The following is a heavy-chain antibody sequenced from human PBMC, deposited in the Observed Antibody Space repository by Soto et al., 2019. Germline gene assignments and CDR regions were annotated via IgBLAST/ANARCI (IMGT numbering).Heavy chain of an antibody. CDR3: AIVTSGYYGSGGEYFQH. CDR2: IYYSGST. J-gene: IGHJ1*01. V-gene: IGHV4-59*01. D-gene: IGHD3-10*01. CDR1: GGSISSYY. Sequence: SETLSLTCTVSGGSISSYYWSWIRQPPGKGLEWIGYIYYSGSTNYNPSLKSRVTISVDTSKNQFSLKLSSVTAADTAVYYCAIVTSGYYGSGGEYFQHWGQGTLVTVSS.